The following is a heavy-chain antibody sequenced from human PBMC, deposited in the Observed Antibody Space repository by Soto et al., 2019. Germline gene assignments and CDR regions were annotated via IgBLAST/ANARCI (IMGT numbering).Heavy chain of an antibody. D-gene: IGHD5-18*01. Sequence: SETLSLTCAVYGGSFSGYYWSWIRQHPGKGLEWIGEINHSGSTNYNPSLKSRVTISVGTSKNQFSLKLSSVTAADTAVYYCARGGNSYGRGDYWGQGTLVTVSS. CDR1: GGSFSGYY. V-gene: IGHV4-34*01. CDR2: INHSGST. CDR3: ARGGNSYGRGDY. J-gene: IGHJ4*02.